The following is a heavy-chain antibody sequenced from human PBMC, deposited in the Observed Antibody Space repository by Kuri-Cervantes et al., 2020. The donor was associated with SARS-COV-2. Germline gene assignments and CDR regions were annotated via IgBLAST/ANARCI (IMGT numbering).Heavy chain of an antibody. Sequence: SVKVSCKASGGTFDSYPISWVRQAPGQGLEWMGRIIPFLGISNSAQKFQGRVTITADKSTSTVYMELSSLRSEDTAVYYCARGIAARRGYYYYGMDVWGQGATVTVSS. V-gene: IGHV1-69*04. CDR3: ARGIAARRGYYYYGMDV. D-gene: IGHD6-6*01. CDR1: GGTFDSYP. J-gene: IGHJ6*02. CDR2: IIPFLGIS.